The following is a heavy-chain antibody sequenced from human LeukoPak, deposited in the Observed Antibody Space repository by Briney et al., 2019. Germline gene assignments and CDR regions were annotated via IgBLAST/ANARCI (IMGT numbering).Heavy chain of an antibody. CDR3: VRGGDWYFAL. J-gene: IGHJ2*01. Sequence: SETLSLTCTVSGGSISSYHWSWIRQPAGKGLEWIGRIYDTGSTNYNPSLKSRVTMSVDTSKNQFSLKLSSVTAADTAVYYCVRGGDWYFALWGRGTLVTVSS. V-gene: IGHV4-4*07. CDR2: IYDTGST. CDR1: GGSISSYH.